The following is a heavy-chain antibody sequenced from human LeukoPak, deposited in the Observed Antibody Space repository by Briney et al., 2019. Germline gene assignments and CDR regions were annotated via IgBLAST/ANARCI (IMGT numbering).Heavy chain of an antibody. Sequence: VKVSCKAAGGTFSSYAISWVRQAPGQGREWMGRIIPILVIANYAQKFQGRVTITADKSTSTAYMELGSLRSEDTAVYYCARGTTWPDFDYWGQGTLVTVSS. D-gene: IGHD2-2*01. CDR1: GGTFSSYA. CDR2: IIPILVIA. CDR3: ARGTTWPDFDY. V-gene: IGHV1-69*10. J-gene: IGHJ4*02.